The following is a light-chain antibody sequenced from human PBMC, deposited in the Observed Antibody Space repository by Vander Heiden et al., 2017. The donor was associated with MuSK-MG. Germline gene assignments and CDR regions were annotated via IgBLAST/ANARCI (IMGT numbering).Light chain of an antibody. CDR2: YDT. Sequence: SYLLTQPPSLSVAPGKTARITRGGSNIENIGVHWYQQKPGQAPVTVIYYDTERPSGIPERFSGSKSGNMATLTISRVEAGDEADYYCQVWDSSRVFGGGTKLTVL. CDR3: QVWDSSRV. V-gene: IGLV3-21*04. CDR1: NIENIG. J-gene: IGLJ2*01.